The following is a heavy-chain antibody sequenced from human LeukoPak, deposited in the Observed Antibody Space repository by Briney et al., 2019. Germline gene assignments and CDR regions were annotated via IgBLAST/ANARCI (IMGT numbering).Heavy chain of an antibody. J-gene: IGHJ4*02. D-gene: IGHD4-23*01. Sequence: GGSLRLSCAASGFTVSSNYMSWVRQAPGKGLEWVSVIYSGGSTYYADSVKGRFTISRDNAKNSLYVQMNSLRAEDTALYHCARGNSNFDSWGQGTLVTVSS. V-gene: IGHV3-66*01. CDR3: ARGNSNFDS. CDR1: GFTVSSNY. CDR2: IYSGGST.